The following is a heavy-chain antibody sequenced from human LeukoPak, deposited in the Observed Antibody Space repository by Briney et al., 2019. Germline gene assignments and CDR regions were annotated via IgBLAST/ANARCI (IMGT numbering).Heavy chain of an antibody. CDR2: IFGSGTT. CDR1: GASVTSGGYY. CDR3: HDVCY. J-gene: IGHJ4*02. Sequence: PSQTLSLTCAVSGASVTSGGYYWSWIRQPPGKGLEWIGYIFGSGTTSYNPSLQSRVTVSIDGAMTAADTAFYYCARDSFNPLNYHDVCYWGQGTLVSVSS. D-gene: IGHD3-22*01. V-gene: IGHV4-30-2*01.